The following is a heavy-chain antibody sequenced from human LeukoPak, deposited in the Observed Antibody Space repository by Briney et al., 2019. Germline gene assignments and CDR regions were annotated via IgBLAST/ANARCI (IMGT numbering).Heavy chain of an antibody. Sequence: SETLSLTCTVSGGSISSYYWSWIRQPPGKGLEWIGYIYYSGSTNYNPSLKSRVTISVDTSKNQFSLKLSSVTAADTAVYYCASIITMVRGIDYWGQGTLVTVSS. CDR3: ASIITMVRGIDY. J-gene: IGHJ4*02. V-gene: IGHV4-59*08. D-gene: IGHD3-10*01. CDR2: IYYSGST. CDR1: GGSISSYY.